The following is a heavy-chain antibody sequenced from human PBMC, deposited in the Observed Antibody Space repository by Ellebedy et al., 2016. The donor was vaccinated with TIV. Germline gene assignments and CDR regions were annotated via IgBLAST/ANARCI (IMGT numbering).Heavy chain of an antibody. D-gene: IGHD1-14*01. CDR3: ARLSALTFDGMDV. V-gene: IGHV4-59*08. CDR2: TYYGGSP. CDR1: GGPISPHY. J-gene: IGHJ6*02. Sequence: MPSETLSLTCTVSGGPISPHYWSWIRQSPGKGLEWIGYTYYGGSPKYNPSLQSRVTISVDTSKNQLSLKLASVTVADTAVYYCARLSALTFDGMDVWGQGTTVTVSS.